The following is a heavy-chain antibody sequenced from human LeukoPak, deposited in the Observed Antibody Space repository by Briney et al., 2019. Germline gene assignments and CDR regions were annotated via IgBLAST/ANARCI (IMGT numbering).Heavy chain of an antibody. Sequence: SETLSLTCTVSGGSISSSSYYWGWIRQPPGKGLEWIGSIYYSGSTYYNPSLKSRVTMSVDTSKNQFSLKLSSVTAADTAVYYCARGVDGSGSYYISYFDYWGQGTLVTVSS. V-gene: IGHV4-39*07. CDR1: GGSISSSSYY. CDR2: IYYSGST. J-gene: IGHJ4*02. D-gene: IGHD3-10*01. CDR3: ARGVDGSGSYYISYFDY.